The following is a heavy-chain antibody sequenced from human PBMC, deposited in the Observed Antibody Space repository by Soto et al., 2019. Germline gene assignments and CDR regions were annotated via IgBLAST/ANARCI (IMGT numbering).Heavy chain of an antibody. J-gene: IGHJ6*03. CDR1: GGSISSGDYY. Sequence: SETLSLTCTVSGGSISSGDYYWSWIRQPPGKGLEWIGEINHSGSTNYNPSLKSRVTISVDTSKNQFSQKLSSVTAADTAVYYCARSSVLRFLEWLGPLQAKSASPRGYYYMDVWGKGTTVTVSS. V-gene: IGHV4-39*07. CDR2: INHSGST. CDR3: ARSSVLRFLEWLGPLQAKSASPRGYYYMDV. D-gene: IGHD3-3*01.